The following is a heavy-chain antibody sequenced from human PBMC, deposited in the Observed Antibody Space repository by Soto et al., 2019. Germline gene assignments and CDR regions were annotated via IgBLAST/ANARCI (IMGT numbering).Heavy chain of an antibody. CDR2: IDYSGSS. Sequence: SDTLSLTSTVSGGSIMTISYYWAWIRQPPGKGPEWIGSIDYSGSSQYNPSLKSRVTMSVDTSKNQFSLNLRSVTATDTAVYFCARLGGAGYSSGWFSPWGQGTLVTVSS. CDR1: GGSIMTISYY. D-gene: IGHD6-19*01. J-gene: IGHJ5*02. V-gene: IGHV4-39*01. CDR3: ARLGGAGYSSGWFSP.